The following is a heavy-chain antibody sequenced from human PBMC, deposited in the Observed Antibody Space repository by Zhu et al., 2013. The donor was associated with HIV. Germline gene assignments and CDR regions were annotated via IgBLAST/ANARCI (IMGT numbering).Heavy chain of an antibody. J-gene: IGHJ6*02. CDR1: GGTFSSYA. CDR2: IIPIFGTA. Sequence: QVQLVQSGAEVKKPGSSVKVSCKASGGTFSSYAISWVRQAPGQGLEWMGGIIPIFGTANYAQKFQGRVTITADKSTSTAYMELSSLRSEDTAVYYCARAVVVPAAMSYYYYYYGMDVWGRREPTVTVSS. CDR3: ARAVVVPAAMSYYYYYYGMDV. D-gene: IGHD2-2*01. V-gene: IGHV1-69*06.